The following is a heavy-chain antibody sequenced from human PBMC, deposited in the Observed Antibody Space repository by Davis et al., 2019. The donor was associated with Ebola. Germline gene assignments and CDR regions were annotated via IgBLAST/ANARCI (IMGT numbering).Heavy chain of an antibody. CDR1: GYTFTSYW. J-gene: IGHJ6*02. CDR2: IDPSDSYT. CDR3: ARHRTLYYGMDA. Sequence: GESLKISCKGSGYTFTSYWISWVRHMPGRGLEWLGSIDPSDSYTNYRPSFQGHVTISVDKSISTAYLQWSSLKASDTAMYYCARHRTLYYGMDAWGQGTTVTVSS. V-gene: IGHV5-10-1*01.